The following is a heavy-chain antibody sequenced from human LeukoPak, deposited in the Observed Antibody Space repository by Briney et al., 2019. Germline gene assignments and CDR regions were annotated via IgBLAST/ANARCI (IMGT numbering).Heavy chain of an antibody. CDR1: GYNFTSYW. CDR2: IYPGDSDT. Sequence: GASLQISCKGSGYNFTSYWIGWVRPVPGKGLEWMGIIYPGDSDTRYSPSFQGQVTISADKSISTAYLQWSSLKASDTAMYYCARHNGVLSYPDYWGQGTLVTVSS. D-gene: IGHD3-10*01. J-gene: IGHJ4*02. CDR3: ARHNGVLSYPDY. V-gene: IGHV5-51*01.